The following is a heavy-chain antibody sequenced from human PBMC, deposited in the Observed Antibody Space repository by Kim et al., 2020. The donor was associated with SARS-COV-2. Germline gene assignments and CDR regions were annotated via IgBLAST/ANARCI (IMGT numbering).Heavy chain of an antibody. CDR1: GYTFTGYY. CDR3: AREEGEAAGTPFDY. D-gene: IGHD6-13*01. V-gene: IGHV1-2*02. Sequence: ASVKVSCKASGYTFTGYYMHWVRQAPGQGLEWMGWINPNSGGTNYAQKFQGRVTMTRDTSISTAYMELSRLRSDDTAVYYCAREEGEAAGTPFDYWGQGTLVTVSS. CDR2: INPNSGGT. J-gene: IGHJ4*02.